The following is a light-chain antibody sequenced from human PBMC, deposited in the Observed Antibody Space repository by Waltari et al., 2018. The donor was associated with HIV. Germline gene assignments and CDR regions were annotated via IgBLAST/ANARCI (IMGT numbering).Light chain of an antibody. J-gene: IGLJ3*02. CDR2: EVT. Sequence: QSALTQPASVSGSPGQSITISCTGTSSDVGSYNLVSWYQQHPGKAPQLMIYEVTKRPSGVSNRFAGSKSGNTASLTISGLQAEDEADYYCNSYATGSAWVFGGGTKLTVL. CDR1: SSDVGSYNL. V-gene: IGLV2-23*02. CDR3: NSYATGSAWV.